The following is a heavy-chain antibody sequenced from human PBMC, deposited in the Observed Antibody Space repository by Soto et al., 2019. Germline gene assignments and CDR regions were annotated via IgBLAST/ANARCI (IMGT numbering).Heavy chain of an antibody. CDR3: ASENKDYYDSSGYTYFDY. D-gene: IGHD3-22*01. CDR1: GGTFSSYA. Sequence: ASVKVSCKASGGTFSSYAISWVRQAPGQGLEWMGGIIPIFGTANYAQKFQGRVTITADESTSTAYMELSSLRSEDTAVYYCASENKDYYDSSGYTYFDYWGQGTLVTVSS. CDR2: IIPIFGTA. J-gene: IGHJ4*02. V-gene: IGHV1-69*13.